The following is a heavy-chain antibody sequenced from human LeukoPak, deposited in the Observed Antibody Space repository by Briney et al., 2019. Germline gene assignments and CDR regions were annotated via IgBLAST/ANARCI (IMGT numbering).Heavy chain of an antibody. Sequence: GGSLRLSCAASGFTFSSYWMSWVRQAPGKGLEGVANIKQDGSEKYYVDSVKGRFTISRDNAKNSLYLQMNSLRAEDTAVYYCARNGLLDYYYYMDVWGKGTTVTVSS. CDR1: GFTFSSYW. CDR3: ARNGLLDYYYYMDV. J-gene: IGHJ6*03. CDR2: IKQDGSEK. D-gene: IGHD3-3*01. V-gene: IGHV3-7*01.